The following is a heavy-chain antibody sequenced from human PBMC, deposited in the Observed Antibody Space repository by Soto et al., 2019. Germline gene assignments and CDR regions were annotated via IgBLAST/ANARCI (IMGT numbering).Heavy chain of an antibody. CDR2: IIPISDTT. Sequence: ASVEVSCKASRGTFSSYAISWVRQAPGQGLEWMGGIIPISDTTNYAQKYQGRVTITADESTSTAYMELSSLRSEDTAVYYCATLPRPPDVYCSSTSCYGDDYWGQGTLVTVSS. CDR3: ATLPRPPDVYCSSTSCYGDDY. V-gene: IGHV1-69*13. D-gene: IGHD2-2*01. J-gene: IGHJ4*02. CDR1: RGTFSSYA.